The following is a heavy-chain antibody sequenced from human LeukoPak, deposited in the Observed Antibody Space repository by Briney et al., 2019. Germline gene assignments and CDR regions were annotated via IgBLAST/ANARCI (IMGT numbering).Heavy chain of an antibody. CDR2: IYYSGST. CDR3: ARSERYSSGWYFYFDY. CDR1: GGSISTYY. D-gene: IGHD6-19*01. J-gene: IGHJ4*02. Sequence: PSETLSLTCTVSGGSISTYYWSWIRQPPGKGLEWIGYIYYSGSTNYNPSLKSRVTISIGTSKNQFSLNLSSVTAADTAVYYCARSERYSSGWYFYFDYWGQGTLVTVSS. V-gene: IGHV4-59*01.